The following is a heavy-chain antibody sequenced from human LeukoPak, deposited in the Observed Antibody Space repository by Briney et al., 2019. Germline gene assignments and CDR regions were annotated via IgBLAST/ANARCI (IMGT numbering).Heavy chain of an antibody. CDR3: ARTRLVMVDY. CDR2: IYHSGRT. CDR1: GGSISSSSYY. Sequence: SETLSLTCTVSGGSISSSSYYWGWIRQPPGKGLEWIGEIYHSGRTNSNPSLKSRVTISLDTSKNQFSLRLSSVTAADTAVYYCARTRLVMVDYWGQGTLVTVSS. V-gene: IGHV4-39*07. D-gene: IGHD3-9*01. J-gene: IGHJ4*02.